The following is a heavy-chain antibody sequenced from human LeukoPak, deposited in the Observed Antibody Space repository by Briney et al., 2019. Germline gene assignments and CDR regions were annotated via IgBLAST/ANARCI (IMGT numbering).Heavy chain of an antibody. V-gene: IGHV3-7*01. CDR1: GFTFSSYW. CDR2: IKQDGSEK. CDR3: ARSVRLRFLEWLLSTDDAFDI. J-gene: IGHJ3*02. D-gene: IGHD3-3*01. Sequence: GGSLRLSCAASGFTFSSYWMSWVRQAPGKGLEWVANIKQDGSEKYYVDPVKGRFTISRDNAKNSLYLQMNSLRAEDTAVYYCARSVRLRFLEWLLSTDDAFDIWGQGTMVTVSS.